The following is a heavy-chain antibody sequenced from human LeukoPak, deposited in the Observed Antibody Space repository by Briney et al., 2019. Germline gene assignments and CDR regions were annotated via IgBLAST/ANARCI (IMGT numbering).Heavy chain of an antibody. CDR1: GYTFTSYG. D-gene: IGHD2-2*01. CDR3: AREAKDIVVVPAAIGGDY. J-gene: IGHJ4*02. Sequence: GASVKVSCKASGYTFTSYGISWVRQAPGQGLEWMGWISAYNGNTNYAQKLQGRVTMTTDTSTGTAYMELRSLRSDDTAVYYCAREAKDIVVVPAAIGGDYWGQGTLVTVSS. V-gene: IGHV1-18*01. CDR2: ISAYNGNT.